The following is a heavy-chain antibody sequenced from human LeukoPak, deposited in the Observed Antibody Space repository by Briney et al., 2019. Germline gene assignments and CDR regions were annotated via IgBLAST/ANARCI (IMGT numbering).Heavy chain of an antibody. Sequence: GGSLRLSCAASGFTFSSYSMNWVRQAPGKGLEWVSYISSSSSTIYYADSVKGRFTISRDNAKNSLYLQMNSLRAEDTAVYYCAIEGAYGDYDFDYWGQGTLVTVSS. V-gene: IGHV3-48*04. D-gene: IGHD4-17*01. CDR3: AIEGAYGDYDFDY. CDR2: ISSSSSTI. CDR1: GFTFSSYS. J-gene: IGHJ4*02.